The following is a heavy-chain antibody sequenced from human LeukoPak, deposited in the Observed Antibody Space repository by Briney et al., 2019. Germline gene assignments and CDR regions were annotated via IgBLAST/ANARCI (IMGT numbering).Heavy chain of an antibody. CDR2: ISSNGGST. V-gene: IGHV3-64*01. CDR3: ARAGNCGGDCYSRYAFDI. CDR1: GFTFSSYA. D-gene: IGHD2-21*02. Sequence: GGSLRFSCAASGFTFSSYAMHWVHQAPGKGLEYVSAISSNGGSTYYANSVKGRFTISRDNSKNTLYLQMGSLRAEDMAVYYCARAGNCGGDCYSRYAFDIWGQGTMVTVSS. J-gene: IGHJ3*02.